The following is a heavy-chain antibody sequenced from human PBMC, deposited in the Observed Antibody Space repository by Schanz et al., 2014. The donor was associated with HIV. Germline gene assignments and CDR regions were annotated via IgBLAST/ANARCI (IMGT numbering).Heavy chain of an antibody. J-gene: IGHJ6*02. Sequence: QLQLQESGPGLVKPSETLSLTCTVSRGSISSTNYYWGWIRQPPGKGLDWIGSFYYSGRTYHNPSLKSRVTMSVDTSENHFSLKLSSATVADTAVYYCARGEGYYYDSSGFPLASGMDVWGQGTTVTVSS. CDR1: RGSISSTNYY. D-gene: IGHD3-22*01. CDR2: FYYSGRT. V-gene: IGHV4-39*07. CDR3: ARGEGYYYDSSGFPLASGMDV.